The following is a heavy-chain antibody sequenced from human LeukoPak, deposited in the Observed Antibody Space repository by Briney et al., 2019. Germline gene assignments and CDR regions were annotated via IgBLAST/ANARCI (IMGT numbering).Heavy chain of an antibody. CDR1: GFTFTNYA. Sequence: PGGSLRLSCAASGFTFTNYAMSWVRQAPGKGLEWVSDISGSGGSTYYADSVKGRFTISRDNSKNTLYLQMNSLRAEDTAVYYCARTLVVVMYYGMDVWGQGTTVTVSS. V-gene: IGHV3-23*01. CDR3: ARTLVVVMYYGMDV. D-gene: IGHD3-22*01. CDR2: ISGSGGST. J-gene: IGHJ6*02.